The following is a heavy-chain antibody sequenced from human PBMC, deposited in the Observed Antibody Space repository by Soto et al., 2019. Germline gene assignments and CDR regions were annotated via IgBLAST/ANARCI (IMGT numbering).Heavy chain of an antibody. CDR3: ARGDYYDSSGYAEFDY. J-gene: IGHJ4*02. V-gene: IGHV1-69*13. D-gene: IGHD3-22*01. CDR2: IIPIFGTA. Sequence: SVKVSCKASGGTFSSYAISWVRQAPGQGLEWMGGIIPIFGTANYAQKFQGRVTITADESTSTAYMELSSLRSEDTAVYYCARGDYYDSSGYAEFDYWGQGTMVTVSS. CDR1: GGTFSSYA.